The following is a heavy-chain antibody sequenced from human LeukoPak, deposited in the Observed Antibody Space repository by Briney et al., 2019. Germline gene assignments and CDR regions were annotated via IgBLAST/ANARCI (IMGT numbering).Heavy chain of an antibody. CDR1: GFTFSTYW. CDR3: ARGPISSNPGT. CDR2: VSADGSST. D-gene: IGHD2-2*01. Sequence: GGPLRLSCAASGFTFSTYWMHWVRQAPGKGLVWVSRVSADGSSTTYADSVKGRFTISRDNAKNTLYLQMNSLGAEDTAIYYCARGPISSNPGTWGQGTLVTVS. J-gene: IGHJ5*02. V-gene: IGHV3-74*01.